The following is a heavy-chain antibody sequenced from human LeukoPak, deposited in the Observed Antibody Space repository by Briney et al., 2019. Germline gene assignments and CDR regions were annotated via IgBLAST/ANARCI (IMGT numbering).Heavy chain of an antibody. CDR1: GYTFTGYY. J-gene: IGHJ5*02. CDR3: ARVKCANGVCRNWFDP. CDR2: INPNSGGT. Sequence: ASVTVSCKASGYTFTGYYMHWVRQAPGQGLEWMGRINPNSGGTNYAQKFQGRVTMTRDTSITTAYMELSRLRSDDAAVSYCARVKCANGVCRNWFDPWGQGTLVTVSS. D-gene: IGHD2-8*01. V-gene: IGHV1-2*06.